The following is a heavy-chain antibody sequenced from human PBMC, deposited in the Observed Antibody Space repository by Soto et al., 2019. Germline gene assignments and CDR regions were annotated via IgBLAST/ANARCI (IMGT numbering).Heavy chain of an antibody. CDR2: ISAYNGNT. V-gene: IGHV1-18*01. Sequence: KHLWASVKVSCKASGYTFTSYGISWVRQAPGQGLEWMGWISAYNGNTNYAQKLQGRVTMTTDTSTSTAYMELRSLRSDDTAVYYCARDSPEDIVATIWRDYYGMDVWGQGTTVTVSS. J-gene: IGHJ6*02. CDR3: ARDSPEDIVATIWRDYYGMDV. D-gene: IGHD5-12*01. CDR1: GYTFTSYG.